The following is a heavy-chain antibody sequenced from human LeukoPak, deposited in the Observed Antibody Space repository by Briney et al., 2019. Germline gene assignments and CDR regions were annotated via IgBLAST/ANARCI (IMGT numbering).Heavy chain of an antibody. D-gene: IGHD3-10*01. V-gene: IGHV4-39*01. Sequence: SETLSLTCTVSGGSISSSSYYWGWLRQPPGKGLEWIGSIYYSGSTYYNPSLKSRVTISVDTSKNQFSLKLSSVTAADTAVYYCARLTPGDTLDYWGQGALVTVSS. CDR2: IYYSGST. J-gene: IGHJ4*02. CDR3: ARLTPGDTLDY. CDR1: GGSISSSSYY.